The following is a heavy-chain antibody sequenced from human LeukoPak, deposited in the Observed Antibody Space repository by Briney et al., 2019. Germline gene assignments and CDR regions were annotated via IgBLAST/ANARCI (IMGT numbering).Heavy chain of an antibody. CDR2: IHASGST. CDR1: GGSISNYY. Sequence: SETLSLTCTVSGGSISNYYWSWIRQPAGKGLEWIGRIHASGSTNYNPSLKSRVTMSVDTSKNQYSLKLSSVTAADTAVYYCARTLEVETDYYYYMDVWGKGTTVTVSS. V-gene: IGHV4-4*07. CDR3: ARTLEVETDYYYYMDV. J-gene: IGHJ6*03. D-gene: IGHD5-24*01.